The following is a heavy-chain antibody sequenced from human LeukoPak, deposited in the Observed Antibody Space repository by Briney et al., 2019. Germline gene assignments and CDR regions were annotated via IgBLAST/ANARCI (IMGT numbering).Heavy chain of an antibody. D-gene: IGHD4-23*01. CDR3: ARGPGELTMVVTRWFTGFDY. CDR1: GVSVSSGSYY. Sequence: MASETLSLTCTVSGVSVSSGSYYWSWIRQPPGKGLEWIGYIYYSGSTNYNPSLKSRVTISEDTSKNQFSLKLSSVTAADTAVYYCARGPGELTMVVTRWFTGFDYWGQGTLVTVSS. V-gene: IGHV4-61*01. J-gene: IGHJ4*02. CDR2: IYYSGST.